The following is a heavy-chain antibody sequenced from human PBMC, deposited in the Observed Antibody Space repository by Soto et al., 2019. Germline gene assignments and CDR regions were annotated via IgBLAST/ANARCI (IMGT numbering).Heavy chain of an antibody. CDR3: ARQGPTYYYDSSGYYSSDAFDI. Sequence: PGESLKISCKGSGYSFTSYWIGWVRQMPGKGLEWMGIIYPGDSDTRYSPSFQGQVTISADKSISTAYLQWSSLKASDTAMYYCARQGPTYYYDSSGYYSSDAFDIWGQGTMVTVSS. J-gene: IGHJ3*02. CDR2: IYPGDSDT. D-gene: IGHD3-22*01. CDR1: GYSFTSYW. V-gene: IGHV5-51*01.